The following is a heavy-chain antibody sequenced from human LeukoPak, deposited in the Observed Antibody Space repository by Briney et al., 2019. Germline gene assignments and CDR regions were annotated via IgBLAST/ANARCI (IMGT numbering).Heavy chain of an antibody. CDR3: ARAEPRGYSGYDGVDY. D-gene: IGHD5-12*01. Sequence: SVKVSCKASGGTFSSYAISWVRQAPGQGLEWMGGIIPIFGTANYAQKFQGRVTITADESTSTAYMELSSLRSEDTAVYYCARAEPRGYSGYDGVDYCGQGTLVTVSS. J-gene: IGHJ4*02. CDR2: IIPIFGTA. V-gene: IGHV1-69*13. CDR1: GGTFSSYA.